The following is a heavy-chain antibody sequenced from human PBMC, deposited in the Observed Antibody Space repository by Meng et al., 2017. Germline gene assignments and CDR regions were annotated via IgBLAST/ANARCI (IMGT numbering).Heavy chain of an antibody. CDR3: LDEAPRSDY. CDR2: ISGDGSIT. V-gene: IGHV3-74*01. D-gene: IGHD1-1*01. Sequence: VQLGGSGVGLVRLGGYLRLSCAASGFTFNNYWMHWVRQVPGKGLVWVSRISGDGSITNYADSVKGRFTISRDNAKNTLYLQMNSLRPEDTAVYYCLDEAPRSDYWGQGSLVTVSS. CDR1: GFTFNNYW. J-gene: IGHJ4*02.